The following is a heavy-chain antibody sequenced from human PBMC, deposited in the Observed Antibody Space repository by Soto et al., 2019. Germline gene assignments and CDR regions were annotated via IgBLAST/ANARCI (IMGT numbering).Heavy chain of an antibody. CDR3: ARDLTTATGAFDY. Sequence: GGSLRLSCAASGFTFRSYAMCWVRQAPGKGLEWVSSISSSSNNIYYADSVKGRFTISRDNAKNSLFLQVNSLRDEDTAVYFCARDLTTATGAFDYWGQGTLVTVSS. CDR2: ISSSSNNI. V-gene: IGHV3-21*01. D-gene: IGHD6-13*01. CDR1: GFTFRSYA. J-gene: IGHJ4*02.